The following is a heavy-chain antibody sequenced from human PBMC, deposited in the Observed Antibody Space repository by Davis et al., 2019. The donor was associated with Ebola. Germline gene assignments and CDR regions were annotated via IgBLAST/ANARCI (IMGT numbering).Heavy chain of an antibody. D-gene: IGHD1-14*01. V-gene: IGHV4-39*07. CDR2: IYYSGST. CDR3: AREGPLIHIRNYYFYGMDV. J-gene: IGHJ6*04. Sequence: MPSETLSLTCTVSGGSISSSSYYWGWIRQPPEKGLEWIATIYYSGSTNYNPSLTSRVTISVDTSKNQFSLKLSSVTAADTAVYYCAREGPLIHIRNYYFYGMDVWGRGTTVTVSS. CDR1: GGSISSSSYY.